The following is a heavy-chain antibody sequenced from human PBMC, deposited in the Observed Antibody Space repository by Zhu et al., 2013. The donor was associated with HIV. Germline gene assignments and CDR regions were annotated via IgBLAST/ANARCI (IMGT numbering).Heavy chain of an antibody. CDR2: INPNSGDT. V-gene: IGHV1-2*02. J-gene: IGHJ1*01. D-gene: IGHD3-22*01. CDR1: GYTFTGYY. CDR3: ARDSRGLGSSAYYYFQH. Sequence: QVQLVQSGAAVKKSGASVKVSCKASGYTFTGYYMHWVRQAPGQGLEWMGWINPNSGDTNYAQKFQGRVTMTRDTSISTVYMEVSRLKSDDTALYYCARDSRGLGSSAYYYFQHWGRGTLVTVSS.